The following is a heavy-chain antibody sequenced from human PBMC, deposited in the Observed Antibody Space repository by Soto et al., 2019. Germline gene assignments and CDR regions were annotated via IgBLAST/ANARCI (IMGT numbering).Heavy chain of an antibody. V-gene: IGHV5-51*01. Sequence: GESLKISCKGSGYSFTSYWIGWVRQMPGKGLEWMGIIYPGDSDTRYSPSFQGQVTISADKSISTAYLQWSSLKASDTAMYYCARPRHENGLITMITHWGQGTLVTVSS. CDR1: GYSFTSYW. J-gene: IGHJ4*02. CDR3: ARPRHENGLITMITH. D-gene: IGHD3-22*01. CDR2: IYPGDSDT.